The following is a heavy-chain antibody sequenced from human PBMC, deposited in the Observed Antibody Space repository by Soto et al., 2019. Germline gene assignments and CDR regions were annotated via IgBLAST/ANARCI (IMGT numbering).Heavy chain of an antibody. J-gene: IGHJ6*03. CDR1: GYTFTSYD. D-gene: IGHD5-12*01. CDR3: ARGDSGYDPEGHYYYYMDV. CDR2: MNPNSGNT. Sequence: ASVKVSCKASGYTFTSYDINWVRQATGQGLEWMGWMNPNSGNTGYTQKFQGRVTMTRNTSISTAYMELSSLRSEDTAVYYCARGDSGYDPEGHYYYYMDVWGKGTTVTVSS. V-gene: IGHV1-8*01.